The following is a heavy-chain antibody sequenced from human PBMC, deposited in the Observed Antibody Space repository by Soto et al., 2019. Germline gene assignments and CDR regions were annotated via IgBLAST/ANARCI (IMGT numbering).Heavy chain of an antibody. J-gene: IGHJ4*02. Sequence: EVQLVESGGGLVQPGRSLRLSCAASGFTFYDFAMHWVRQAPGKGLEWVSRISGTRNIIDYADSVKGRFIISREKAKNSLYLQMNSLRPEDTAFYYCVKDMYEGSSGGSLDYWGQGTLVTVSS. CDR3: VKDMYEGSSGGSLDY. D-gene: IGHD2-15*01. CDR1: GFTFYDFA. V-gene: IGHV3-9*01. CDR2: ISGTRNII.